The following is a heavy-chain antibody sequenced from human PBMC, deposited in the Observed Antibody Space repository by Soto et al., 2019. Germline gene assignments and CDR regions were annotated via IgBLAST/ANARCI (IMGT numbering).Heavy chain of an antibody. D-gene: IGHD3-10*01. CDR1: GFSLTTLGMS. CDR3: VRGEVPSTMVMYFDY. Sequence: SGPTLVNPTQTLTLTCSFSGFSLTTLGMSVSWVRQPPGKALEWLALINWEDDKYYSPSLKTRLTISKDTSKNRVLLTMTNLDPVDTATYYCVRGEVPSTMVMYFDYWGQGTLVTVSS. V-gene: IGHV2-70*20. J-gene: IGHJ4*02. CDR2: INWEDDK.